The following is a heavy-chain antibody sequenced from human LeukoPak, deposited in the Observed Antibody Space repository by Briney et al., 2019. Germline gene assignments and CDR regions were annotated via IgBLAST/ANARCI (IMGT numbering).Heavy chain of an antibody. CDR3: ARDGNSSPSYYFDY. Sequence: SETLSLTCTVSGGSISSYYWSWIRQPAGKGLEWIGRIYTSGSTNYNPSLKSRATMSVDTSKNQFSLKLSSVTAADTAVYYCARDGNSSPSYYFDYWGQGTLVTVSS. CDR2: IYTSGST. V-gene: IGHV4-4*07. J-gene: IGHJ4*02. CDR1: GGSISSYY. D-gene: IGHD3-22*01.